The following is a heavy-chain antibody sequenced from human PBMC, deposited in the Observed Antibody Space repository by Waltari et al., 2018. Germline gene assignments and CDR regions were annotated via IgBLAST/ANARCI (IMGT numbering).Heavy chain of an antibody. J-gene: IGHJ4*02. CDR3: ARGQYYYDSSGYYHGFDY. V-gene: IGHV1-2*02. D-gene: IGHD3-22*01. CDR2: IKPNSGGK. Sequence: QVQLVQSGAEVKKPGASVKVSCKASGYTFTGYYMHWVRQAPGQGLEWMGWIKPNSGGKNYAQKFQGRVTMIRDTSISTADMELSRLRSDDTAVYYCARGQYYYDSSGYYHGFDYWGQGTLVTVSS. CDR1: GYTFTGYY.